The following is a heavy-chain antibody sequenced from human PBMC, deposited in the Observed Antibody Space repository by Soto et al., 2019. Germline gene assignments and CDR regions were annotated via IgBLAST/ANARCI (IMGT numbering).Heavy chain of an antibody. CDR2: IDHNGHT. D-gene: IGHD3-10*01. J-gene: IGHJ4*02. Sequence: QVQLQQWGAGLLKPSETLSLTCAVYGGSFSGYCWSWIRQSPGKGLEWIGEIDHNGHTNYNPSLKSRVTIPVDKSKNQFSLRLSSPTAADTATYYFAPYVSGIYYISRDHYWGQGTLVTVSS. V-gene: IGHV4-34*01. CDR3: APYVSGIYYISRDHY. CDR1: GGSFSGYC.